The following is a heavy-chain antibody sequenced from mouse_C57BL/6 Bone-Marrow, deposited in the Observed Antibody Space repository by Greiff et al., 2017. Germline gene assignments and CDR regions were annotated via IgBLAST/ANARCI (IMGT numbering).Heavy chain of an antibody. CDR2: ISSGSS. D-gene: IGHD1-1*01. Sequence: EVKVVESGGGLVKPGGSLKLSCAASGFTFSDYGMHWVRQAPEKGLEWVAYISSGSSTISRDNAKNTLFLQMTSLRSEDTAMYYCARISYDYAMDYWGQGTSVTVSS. V-gene: IGHV5-17*01. J-gene: IGHJ4*01. CDR3: ARISYDYAMDY. CDR1: GFTFSDYG.